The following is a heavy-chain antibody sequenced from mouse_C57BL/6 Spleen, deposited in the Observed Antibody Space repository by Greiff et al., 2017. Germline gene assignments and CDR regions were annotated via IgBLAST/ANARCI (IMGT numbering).Heavy chain of an antibody. J-gene: IGHJ4*01. D-gene: IGHD2-2*01. CDR1: GYNITNTY. Sequence: EVQLQQSVAELVRPGASVKLSCTASGYNITNTYMHWVKQRPEQGLEWIGRIDPADGNTKYAPKFQGKATLTADTSSNTAYLQLSSLTSEDTAIYYCASRSGYDVPTWEGDDWGQGTSVTVSS. CDR3: ASRSGYDVPTWEGDD. CDR2: IDPADGNT. V-gene: IGHV14-3*01.